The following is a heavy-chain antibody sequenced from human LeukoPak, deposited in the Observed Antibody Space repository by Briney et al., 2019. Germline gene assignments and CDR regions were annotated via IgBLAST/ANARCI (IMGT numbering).Heavy chain of an antibody. CDR3: ANGGHGDYADPFDI. V-gene: IGHV3-23*01. D-gene: IGHD4-17*01. CDR1: GFTFSSYS. CDR2: ISGSGGST. J-gene: IGHJ3*02. Sequence: GGSLRLSCAASGFTFSSYSMNWVRQAPGKGLEWVSAISGSGGSTYYADSVKGRFTISRDNSKNTLYLQMNSLRAEDTAVYYCANGGHGDYADPFDIWGQGTMVTVSS.